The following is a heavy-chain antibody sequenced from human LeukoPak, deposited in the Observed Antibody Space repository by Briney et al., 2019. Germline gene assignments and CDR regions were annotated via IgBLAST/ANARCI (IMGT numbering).Heavy chain of an antibody. CDR3: ARGRSSLPTYYYYYGMDV. V-gene: IGHV4-59*01. CDR1: GGSISSYY. Sequence: SETLSLTCTVSGGSISSYYWSWIRQPPGKGLEWIGYIYYSGSTNYNPSLKSRVTISVDTSKNQFSLKLSSVTAADTAVYYCARGRSSLPTYYYYYGMDVWGQGTTVTVSS. J-gene: IGHJ6*02. CDR2: IYYSGST.